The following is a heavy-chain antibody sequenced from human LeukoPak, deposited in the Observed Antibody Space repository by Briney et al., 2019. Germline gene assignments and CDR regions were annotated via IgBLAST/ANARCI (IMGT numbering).Heavy chain of an antibody. J-gene: IGHJ4*02. V-gene: IGHV3-30*18. D-gene: IGHD4-17*01. CDR1: GITFRSYG. CDR2: ISYDESHK. CDR3: AKRAHTVTTLDS. Sequence: GGALRLSCAASGITFRSYGMHWVRQAPGKGLEWVAVISYDESHKYYADSVKGRFSISRDNSKNTLYLQMNSLRADDTAVYYCAKRAHTVTTLDSWGQGTLVTV.